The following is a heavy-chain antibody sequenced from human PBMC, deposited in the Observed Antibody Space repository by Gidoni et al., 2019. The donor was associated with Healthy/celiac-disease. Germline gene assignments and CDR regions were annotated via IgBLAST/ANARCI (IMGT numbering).Heavy chain of an antibody. V-gene: IGHV3-7*01. CDR1: GFLFSSDW. D-gene: IGHD3-22*01. Sequence: EVQLVESGGGLVQPGGSLRLSCAASGFLFSSDWMSWVRQAPGKGLEWVANIKQDGSEKYYVDSVKGRFTISRDNAKNSLYLQMNSLRAEDTAVYYCARDYYYDSSGYNYNYWGQGTLVTVSS. J-gene: IGHJ4*02. CDR2: IKQDGSEK. CDR3: ARDYYYDSSGYNYNY.